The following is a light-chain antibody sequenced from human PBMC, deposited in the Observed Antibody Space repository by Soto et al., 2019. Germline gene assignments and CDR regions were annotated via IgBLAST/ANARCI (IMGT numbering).Light chain of an antibody. CDR2: DDN. J-gene: IGLJ1*01. CDR1: SSNIGGNS. CDR3: GSWDSSLSAYV. Sequence: QSVLTQPPSVSAAPGQKVTISCSGSSSNIGGNSVSLYQQLPGTAPKLLIYDDNKRPPGIPDRFSGSKSGTSATLGITGFQTGDEADYYCGSWDSSLSAYVFGTGTKVTVL. V-gene: IGLV1-51*01.